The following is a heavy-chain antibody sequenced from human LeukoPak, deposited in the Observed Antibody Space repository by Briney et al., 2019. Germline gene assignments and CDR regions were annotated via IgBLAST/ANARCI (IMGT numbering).Heavy chain of an antibody. CDR3: ARDSGAYRGSYYLDY. D-gene: IGHD1-26*01. CDR2: IYTSGST. Sequence: SETLSLTCTVSGGSISSGSYYWSWIRQPAGKGLEWIGRIYTSGSTNYNPSLKSRVTISVDTSKNQFSLKLSSVTAADTAVYYCARDSGAYRGSYYLDYWGQGTLVTASS. CDR1: GGSISSGSYY. V-gene: IGHV4-61*02. J-gene: IGHJ4*02.